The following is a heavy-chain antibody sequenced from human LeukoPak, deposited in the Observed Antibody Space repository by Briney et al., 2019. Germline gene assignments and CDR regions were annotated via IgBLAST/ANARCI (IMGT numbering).Heavy chain of an antibody. Sequence: PGGSLRLSCAASGFTFSDYYMSWIRQAPGKGLEWVSYISSSGSTIYYADSVKGRFTISRDNAKNSLYLQLDSLRAEDTALYHCARGDDTSRHPPCDYWGQGILVTVSS. D-gene: IGHD2-2*01. CDR3: ARGDDTSRHPPCDY. CDR2: ISSSGSTI. V-gene: IGHV3-11*04. J-gene: IGHJ4*02. CDR1: GFTFSDYY.